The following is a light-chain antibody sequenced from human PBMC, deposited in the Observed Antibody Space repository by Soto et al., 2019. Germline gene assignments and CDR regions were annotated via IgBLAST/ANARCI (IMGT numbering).Light chain of an antibody. V-gene: IGLV2-14*01. CDR2: KVS. J-gene: IGLJ2*01. Sequence: QSVLTQPASVSGSPGQSITVSCTGTSGDVGYDNFVSWYQQLPGKAPKLMIYKVSNRFSGVSNRFSGSKSGNTASLTISALQAEDEADYFCSSYTSSSTLVFGGATKVTVL. CDR1: SGDVGYDNF. CDR3: SSYTSSSTLV.